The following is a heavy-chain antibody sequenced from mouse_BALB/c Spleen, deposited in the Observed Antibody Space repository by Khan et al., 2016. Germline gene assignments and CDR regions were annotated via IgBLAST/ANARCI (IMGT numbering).Heavy chain of an antibody. J-gene: IGHJ4*01. D-gene: IGHD2-13*01. CDR3: ARTGDYPYYSMDY. V-gene: IGHV9-3*02. Sequence: QIQLVQSGPELKKPGETVKISCKASEYTFTNYGMNWVKQAPGKGLKWMGWINTNTGEPTYDEEFKGRFAFSLEASASTAYLQINNLKNEDSATXFCARTGDYPYYSMDYWGQGTSVTVSS. CDR1: EYTFTNYG. CDR2: INTNTGEP.